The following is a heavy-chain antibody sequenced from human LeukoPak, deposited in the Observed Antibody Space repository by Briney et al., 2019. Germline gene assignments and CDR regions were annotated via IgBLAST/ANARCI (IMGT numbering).Heavy chain of an antibody. CDR1: GYTFTGYY. Sequence: ASVKVSCKASGYTFTGYYMHWVRQAPGQGLEWMGWINPNSGGTNYAQKFRGRVTMTRDMSISTAYMELSRLRSDDTAVYYCARRDSSGWYYFDYWGQGTLVTVSS. J-gene: IGHJ4*02. CDR3: ARRDSSGWYYFDY. D-gene: IGHD6-19*01. CDR2: INPNSGGT. V-gene: IGHV1-2*02.